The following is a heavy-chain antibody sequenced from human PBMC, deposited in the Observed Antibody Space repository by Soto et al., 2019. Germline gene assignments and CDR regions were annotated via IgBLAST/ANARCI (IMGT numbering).Heavy chain of an antibody. CDR3: ARGVLRYFDWLPHFDY. Sequence: PSETLSLTCAVYGGSFSGYYWSWIRQPPGKGLEWIGEINHSGSTNYNPSLKSRVTISVDTSKNQFSLKLSSVTAADTAVYYCARGVLRYFDWLPHFDYWGQGTLVTVSS. J-gene: IGHJ4*02. V-gene: IGHV4-34*01. CDR2: INHSGST. D-gene: IGHD3-9*01. CDR1: GGSFSGYY.